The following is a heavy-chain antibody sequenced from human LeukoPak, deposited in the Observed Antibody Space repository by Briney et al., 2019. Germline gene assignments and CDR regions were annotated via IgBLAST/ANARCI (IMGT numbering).Heavy chain of an antibody. V-gene: IGHV3-23*01. D-gene: IGHD3-22*01. CDR3: ARRRVTYYDSSGYYAFDI. Sequence: GGSLRLSCAASGFTFSSYGMSWVRQAPGKGLEWVSAISGSGGSTYYADSVKGRFTISRDNSKNTLYLQMNSLRAEDTAVYYCARRRVTYYDSSGYYAFDIWGQGTMVTVSS. CDR1: GFTFSSYG. CDR2: ISGSGGST. J-gene: IGHJ3*02.